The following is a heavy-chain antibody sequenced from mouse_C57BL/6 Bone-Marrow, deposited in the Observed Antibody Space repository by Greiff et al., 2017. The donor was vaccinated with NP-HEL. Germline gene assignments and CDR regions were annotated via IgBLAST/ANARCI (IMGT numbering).Heavy chain of an antibody. V-gene: IGHV1-63*01. CDR2: IYPGGGYT. CDR3: ARCSSGFHYAMDY. CDR1: GYTFTNYW. J-gene: IGHJ4*01. D-gene: IGHD3-2*02. Sequence: VQLQQSGAELVRPGTSVKMSCKASGYTFTNYWIGWAKQRPGHGLEWIGDIYPGGGYTNYNEKFKGKATLTADKSSSTAYMQFSSLTSEDSAIYYCARCSSGFHYAMDYWGQGTSVTVSS.